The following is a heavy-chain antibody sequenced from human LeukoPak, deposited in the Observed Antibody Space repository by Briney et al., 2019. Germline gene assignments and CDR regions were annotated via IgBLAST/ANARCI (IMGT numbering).Heavy chain of an antibody. J-gene: IGHJ3*02. Sequence: SETLSLTCTVSGYSISSGYYWGWIRQPPGKGLEWIGSIYHSGSTYYNPSLKSRVTISVDKSKNQFSLKLSSVTAADTAVYYCARRRYYDSSGYRDSDAFDIWGQGTMVTVSS. CDR2: IYHSGST. CDR1: GYSISSGYY. D-gene: IGHD3-22*01. CDR3: ARRRYYDSSGYRDSDAFDI. V-gene: IGHV4-38-2*02.